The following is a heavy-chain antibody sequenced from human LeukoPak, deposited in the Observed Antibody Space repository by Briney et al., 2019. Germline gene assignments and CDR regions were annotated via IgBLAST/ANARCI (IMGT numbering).Heavy chain of an antibody. J-gene: IGHJ4*02. CDR3: ARGRIQLWTN. CDR2: INHSGST. D-gene: IGHD5-18*01. V-gene: IGHV4-34*01. CDR1: GGSFSGYY. Sequence: PSETLSLTRAVYGGSFSGYYWSWIRQPPGKGLEWIGEINHSGSTNYNPSLKSRVTISVDTSKNQFSPKLSSVTAADTAVYYCARGRIQLWTNWGQGTLVTVSS.